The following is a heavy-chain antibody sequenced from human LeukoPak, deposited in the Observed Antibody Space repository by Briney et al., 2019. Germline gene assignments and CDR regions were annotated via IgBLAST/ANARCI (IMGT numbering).Heavy chain of an antibody. CDR3: AKDRIPTSGWESDY. V-gene: IGHV3-23*01. Sequence: GGSLRLSCAASGFTFSSYAMSWVRQAPGKGLEWVSATGASGGRTYYTDSVKGRFTISRDNSKNTLYLQMNSLRAEDTAVYYCAKDRIPTSGWESDYWGQGTLVTVSS. CDR1: GFTFSSYA. D-gene: IGHD3-22*01. CDR2: TGASGGRT. J-gene: IGHJ4*02.